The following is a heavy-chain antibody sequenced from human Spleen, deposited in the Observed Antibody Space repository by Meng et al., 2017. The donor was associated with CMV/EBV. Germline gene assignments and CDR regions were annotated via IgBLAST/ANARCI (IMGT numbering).Heavy chain of an antibody. J-gene: IGHJ4*02. D-gene: IGHD6-13*01. V-gene: IGHV6-1*01. CDR3: ARGRQGSSWSGSLYFDY. Sequence: SETLSLTCAISGDSVSSNSAAWNWIRQSPSRGLEWLGRAYFRSEWHYDYAVSVKSRITINADTSKNQFSLQLNSVTPEDTAVYYCARGRQGSSWSGSLYFDYWGQGTLVTVSS. CDR1: GDSVSSNSAA. CDR2: AYFRSEWHY.